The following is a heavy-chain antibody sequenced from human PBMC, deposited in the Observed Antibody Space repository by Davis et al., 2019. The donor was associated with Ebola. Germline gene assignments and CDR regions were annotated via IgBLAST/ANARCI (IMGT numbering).Heavy chain of an antibody. Sequence: GGSLRLSCAASGFTFSSYWMSWVRQAPGKGLAWVANIKQDGSEKYYVDSVKGRFTISRDNAKNSLYLQMNSLRAEDTAVYYCARDRPVLWFDPWGQGTLVTVSS. CDR3: ARDRPVLWFDP. V-gene: IGHV3-7*03. D-gene: IGHD3-10*01. J-gene: IGHJ5*02. CDR1: GFTFSSYW. CDR2: IKQDGSEK.